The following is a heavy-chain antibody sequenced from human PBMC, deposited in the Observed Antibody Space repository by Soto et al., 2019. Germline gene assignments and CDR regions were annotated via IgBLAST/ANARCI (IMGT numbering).Heavy chain of an antibody. J-gene: IGHJ4*02. V-gene: IGHV3-21*01. CDR1: GFAFNNYG. CDR3: AREDSIIIPAVSDF. Sequence: GSLRLSCTVSGFAFNNYGINWVRQAPGKGLEWVSSISKSDYTYYSDSVTGRFTISRDDAKNSVSLQMNTLRVEDTAVYYCAREDSIIIPAVSDFWGQGTLVTVSS. D-gene: IGHD2-2*01. CDR2: ISKSDYT.